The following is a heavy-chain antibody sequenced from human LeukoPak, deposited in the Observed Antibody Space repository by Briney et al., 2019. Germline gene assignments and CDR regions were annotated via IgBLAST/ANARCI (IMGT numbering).Heavy chain of an antibody. CDR3: ARGLRWKAETYYFDY. V-gene: IGHV4-34*01. CDR1: GGSFSGYY. Sequence: SETLSLTCAVYGGSFSGYYWSWIRQPPGKGLEWIGEINHSGSTNYNPSLKSRVTISVDTSKNQFSLKLSSVTAADTAVYYCARGLRWKAETYYFDYWGQGTLVTVSS. J-gene: IGHJ4*02. CDR2: INHSGST. D-gene: IGHD1-1*01.